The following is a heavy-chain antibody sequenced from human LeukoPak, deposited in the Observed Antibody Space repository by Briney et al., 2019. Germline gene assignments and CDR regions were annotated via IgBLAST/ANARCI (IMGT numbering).Heavy chain of an antibody. V-gene: IGHV3-53*01. J-gene: IGHJ4*02. D-gene: IGHD3-22*01. CDR3: ARDASNYYDTSGYDY. CDR1: GFYFSNYG. Sequence: GGSLRLSCVASGFYFSNYGVSWVRQAPGKGLEWVSVIYSGGTTYYADSVKGRFTISRDNSKNTLYLQMNSLRAEDTAVYYCARDASNYYDTSGYDYWGQGTQVTVPS. CDR2: IYSGGTT.